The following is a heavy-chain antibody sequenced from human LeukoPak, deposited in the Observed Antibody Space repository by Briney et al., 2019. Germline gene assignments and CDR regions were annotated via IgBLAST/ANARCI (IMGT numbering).Heavy chain of an antibody. CDR1: GFSFSSYP. CDR3: ARGGDGYTLRY. V-gene: IGHV3-64*01. D-gene: IGHD5-24*01. Sequence: PGGSLRLSCAASGFSFSSYPMRWVRQAPGKGLEYVSVIGSNGDGIYYANSVKGRFTISRDNSKNTLYLQMGSLRTEDMAAYYCARGGDGYTLRYWGQGALVTVSS. J-gene: IGHJ4*02. CDR2: IGSNGDGI.